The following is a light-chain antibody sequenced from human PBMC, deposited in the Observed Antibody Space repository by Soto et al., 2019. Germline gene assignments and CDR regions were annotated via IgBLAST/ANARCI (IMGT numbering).Light chain of an antibody. CDR3: LQYYNYPQT. CDR1: QGITNR. J-gene: IGKJ1*01. V-gene: IGKV1-17*01. CDR2: SAS. Sequence: DIQMTQSPSSPSASVGDRGSITCPANQGITNRIDRDPPRPGGAPWCLIYSASSLQSGVLSRFSGSGSGTEFTLTINSLQPEDFATYYCLQYYNYPQTLGQGTKV.